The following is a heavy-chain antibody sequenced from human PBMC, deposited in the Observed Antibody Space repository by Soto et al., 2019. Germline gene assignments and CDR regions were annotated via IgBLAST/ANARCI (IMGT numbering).Heavy chain of an antibody. D-gene: IGHD1-26*01. J-gene: IGHJ6*03. CDR1: GDSFTGYY. V-gene: IGHV1-2*04. CDR2: INPNSGVT. CDR3: ARESGGATATLAYYYFYMDV. Sequence: QVQLVQSGAEVKKPGASVTVSCRASGDSFTGYYMHWVRQAPGQGLEWMGWINPNSGVTKYAQKFQGWVTMTTDTSMRTVYMELRRLRSADTAVYYCARESGGATATLAYYYFYMDVWGTGTTVTVSS.